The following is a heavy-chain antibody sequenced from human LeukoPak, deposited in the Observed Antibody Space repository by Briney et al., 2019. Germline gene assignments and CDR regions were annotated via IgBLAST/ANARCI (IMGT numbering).Heavy chain of an antibody. V-gene: IGHV4-34*01. CDR2: INHSGST. J-gene: IGHJ4*02. CDR1: GGSFSGYY. CDR3: ARDRDCTNGICYYQFDY. D-gene: IGHD2-8*01. Sequence: SETLSLTCAVYGGSFSGYYWSWIRQPPGKGLEWIGEINHSGSTNYNPSLKSRVTISVDTSKNQFSLKLSSVTAADTAVYYCARDRDCTNGICYYQFDYWGQGTLVTVS.